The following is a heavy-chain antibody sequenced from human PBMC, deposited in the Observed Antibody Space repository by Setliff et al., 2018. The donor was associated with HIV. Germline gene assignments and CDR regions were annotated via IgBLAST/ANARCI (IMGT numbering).Heavy chain of an antibody. CDR3: ARDATRGGDFDF. J-gene: IGHJ4*02. CDR1: GFTFGDYA. Sequence: GGSLRLSCTASGFTFGDYAMSWVRQAPGKGLEWVANINQDGSETFYVDSVKGRFTMSRDNAKNLVYLEMNSLKVEDTAVYYCARDATRGGDFDFWGQGTLVTVSS. CDR2: INQDGSET. V-gene: IGHV3-7*01. D-gene: IGHD1-26*01.